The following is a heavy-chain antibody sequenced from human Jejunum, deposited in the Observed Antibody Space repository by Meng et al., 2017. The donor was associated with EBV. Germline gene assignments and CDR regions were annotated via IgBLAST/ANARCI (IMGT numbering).Heavy chain of an antibody. D-gene: IGHD1-26*01. V-gene: IGHV4-39*01. J-gene: IGHJ4*02. CDR3: ARQGPSGRTFDY. CDR2: YYNSGST. Sequence: QHQLQESGPRLVHASETLSLPCPVSGGSLSSSSYYWGWIRQPPGKGLEWIGTYYNSGSTYYNPSLKSRVTISVDTSKNQFSLKLISVTAADTAAYYCARQGPSGRTFDYWGQGTLVTVSS. CDR1: GGSLSSSSYY.